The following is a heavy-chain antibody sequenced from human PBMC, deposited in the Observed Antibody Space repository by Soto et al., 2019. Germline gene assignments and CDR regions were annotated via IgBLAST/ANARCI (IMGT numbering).Heavy chain of an antibody. Sequence: LSLTCAVYGGSFSGYYWSWIRQPPGKGLEWIGEINHSGSTNYNPSLKSRVTISVDTSKNQFSLKLSSVTAADTAVYYCARAGDYVWGSYRSVYYGMDVWGQGTTVTV. CDR1: GGSFSGYY. CDR3: ARAGDYVWGSYRSVYYGMDV. D-gene: IGHD3-16*02. J-gene: IGHJ6*02. V-gene: IGHV4-34*01. CDR2: INHSGST.